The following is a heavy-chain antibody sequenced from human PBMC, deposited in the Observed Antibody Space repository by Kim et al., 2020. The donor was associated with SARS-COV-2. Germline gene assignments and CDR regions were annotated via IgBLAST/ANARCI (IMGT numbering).Heavy chain of an antibody. J-gene: IGHJ4*02. CDR1: GFRFSHYW. CDR2: IKEDGNEK. D-gene: IGHD1-7*01. CDR3: ARDRGGNYFLDY. Sequence: GGSLRLSCAASGFRFSHYWMSWVRQAPGKGLEWVANIKEDGNEKYYVDSGKGRFTISRDNAKNSLYVQMSSLRAEDTAVYYCARDRGGNYFLDYWGQGTLVTVSP. V-gene: IGHV3-7*01.